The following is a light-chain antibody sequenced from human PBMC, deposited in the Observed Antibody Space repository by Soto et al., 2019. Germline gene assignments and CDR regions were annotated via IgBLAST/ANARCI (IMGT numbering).Light chain of an antibody. Sequence: QSVLAQPPSVSAAPEQKVTISCSGSSSNIGNNYVSWYQQLPGTVPKLLIYDNNKRPSGSPDRFSGSKSGTSATLGITGLQTGDEADYYCGTWDSSLSAVVFGGGTKLTVL. V-gene: IGLV1-51*01. CDR2: DNN. J-gene: IGLJ2*01. CDR1: SSNIGNNY. CDR3: GTWDSSLSAVV.